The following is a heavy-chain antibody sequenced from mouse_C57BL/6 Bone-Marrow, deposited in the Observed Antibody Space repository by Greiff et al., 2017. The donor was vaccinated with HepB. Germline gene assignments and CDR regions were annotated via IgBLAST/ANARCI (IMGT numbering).Heavy chain of an antibody. J-gene: IGHJ4*01. D-gene: IGHD2-5*01. Sequence: EVKLVESGGGLVKPGGSLKLSCAASGFTFSDYGMHWVRQAPEKGLEWVAYISSGSSTIYYADTVKGRFTISRDNAKNTLFLQMTSLRSEDTAIYYCSRDSNYWWFYALDYWRQGTSVSVSS. CDR2: ISSGSSTI. CDR3: SRDSNYWWFYALDY. CDR1: GFTFSDYG. V-gene: IGHV5-17*01.